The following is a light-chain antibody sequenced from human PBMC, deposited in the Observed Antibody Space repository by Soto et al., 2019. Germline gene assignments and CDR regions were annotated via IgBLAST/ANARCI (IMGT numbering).Light chain of an antibody. CDR2: AAS. Sequence: AIRMTQSPSSFSASTGDRVTITCLASQGISSYLASYQQKPGKAPKLLIYAASTLQSGVPSRFGGSGSRTDFTLTISCLQSEDLATYYCQQYYSYPPTFGQGTKLEIK. CDR3: QQYYSYPPT. V-gene: IGKV1-8*01. J-gene: IGKJ2*01. CDR1: QGISSY.